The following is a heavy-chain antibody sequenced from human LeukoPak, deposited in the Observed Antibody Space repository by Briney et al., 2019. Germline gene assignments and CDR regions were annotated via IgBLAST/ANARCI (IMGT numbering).Heavy chain of an antibody. Sequence: ASVKVSCKASGYTFTSYGISWVRQAPGQGLEWMGWISAYNGNTNYAQKLQGRVTMTTDTSTSTAYMELRSLRSDDTAVYYCARSRSMVRGVEGWFDPWGQGTLVTVSS. V-gene: IGHV1-18*01. CDR1: GYTFTSYG. CDR3: ARSRSMVRGVEGWFDP. CDR2: ISAYNGNT. D-gene: IGHD3-10*01. J-gene: IGHJ5*02.